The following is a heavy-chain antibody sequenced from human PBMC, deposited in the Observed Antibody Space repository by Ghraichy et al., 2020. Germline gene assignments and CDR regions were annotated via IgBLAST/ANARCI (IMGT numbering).Heavy chain of an antibody. CDR1: GFTFSSYS. CDR2: ISDSSSTI. Sequence: SCAAFGFTFSSYSMNWVRQAPGKGLEWISYISDSSSTIYYADSVRGRFSISRDNAKNSLYLQMSSLRDEDTAVYYCARDLALDAFDMWGQGTMVTVSS. V-gene: IGHV3-48*02. CDR3: ARDLALDAFDM. J-gene: IGHJ3*02.